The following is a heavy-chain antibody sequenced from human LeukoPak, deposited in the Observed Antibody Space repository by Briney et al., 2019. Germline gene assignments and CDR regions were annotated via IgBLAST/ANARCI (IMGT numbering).Heavy chain of an antibody. D-gene: IGHD3-3*01. Sequence: ASVKVSCKASGYTFTSYDINWVRQATGQGLEWMGWMNPNSGNTGYAQKFKGRVTMTRNNSISTAYMELSSLRSEDTAVYYCARGSTGDFWSGPQGYWGQGTLVTVSS. CDR2: MNPNSGNT. V-gene: IGHV1-8*01. CDR1: GYTFTSYD. J-gene: IGHJ4*02. CDR3: ARGSTGDFWSGPQGY.